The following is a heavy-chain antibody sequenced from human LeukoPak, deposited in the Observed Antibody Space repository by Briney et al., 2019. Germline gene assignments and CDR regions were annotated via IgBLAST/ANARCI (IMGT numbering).Heavy chain of an antibody. CDR2: IYHSGST. J-gene: IGHJ4*02. D-gene: IGHD3-10*01. CDR3: VRGSATYLAHTDL. CDR1: GGSISSSNW. Sequence: SGTLSLTCAVSGGSISSSNWWSWVRQPPGKGLEWIGEIYHSGSTNYNPSLKSRVTISVDKSKNQFSLKLSSVTAADTAVYYCVRGSATYLAHTDLWGQGTLVTVSS. V-gene: IGHV4-4*02.